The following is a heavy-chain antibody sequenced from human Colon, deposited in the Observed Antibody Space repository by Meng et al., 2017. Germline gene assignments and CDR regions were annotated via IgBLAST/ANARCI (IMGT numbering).Heavy chain of an antibody. Sequence: QVVLVGSGAGVVTPGWSLRLSCAASEFPFSDYYTSWIRQAPGNGLEWDSYIDSDSTTYYEDSVKGRFTISRDNAKKSLYLQMSSLRVEDTAVYYCASGKSGFDYWGQGALVTVSS. CDR2: IDSDSTT. J-gene: IGHJ4*02. CDR3: ASGKSGFDY. D-gene: IGHD2-8*02. CDR1: EFPFSDYY. V-gene: IGHV3-11*01.